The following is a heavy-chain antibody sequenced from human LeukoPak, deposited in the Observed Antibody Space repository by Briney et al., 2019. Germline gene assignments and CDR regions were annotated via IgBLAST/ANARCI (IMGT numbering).Heavy chain of an antibody. Sequence: SETLSLTCTVSGGSISSYYWSWIRQPAGKGLEWIGRIYTSGSTNYNPSLKSRVTMSVDTSKNQFSLKLSSVTAADTAVYYCARGGDYYDSSGSWSLDYWGQGTLVTVSS. CDR1: GGSISSYY. J-gene: IGHJ4*02. CDR2: IYTSGST. V-gene: IGHV4-4*07. CDR3: ARGGDYYDSSGSWSLDY. D-gene: IGHD3-22*01.